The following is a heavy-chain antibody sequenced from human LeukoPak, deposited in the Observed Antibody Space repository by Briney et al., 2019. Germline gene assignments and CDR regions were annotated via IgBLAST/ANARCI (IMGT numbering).Heavy chain of an antibody. CDR3: ARDKLTVVRAGAFDI. V-gene: IGHV4-39*07. Sequence: PSETLSLTCTVSGGSISSSSYYWGWIRQPPGKGLEWIGSIYYSGSTYYNPSLESRVTISVDTSKNQFSLKLSSVTAADTAVYYCARDKLTVVRAGAFDIWGQRTMVTVSS. D-gene: IGHD4-23*01. J-gene: IGHJ3*02. CDR2: IYYSGST. CDR1: GGSISSSSYY.